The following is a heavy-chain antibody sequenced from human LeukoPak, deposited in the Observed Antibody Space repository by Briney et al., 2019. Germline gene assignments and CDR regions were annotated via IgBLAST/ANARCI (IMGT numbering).Heavy chain of an antibody. CDR1: GFTFSSYA. D-gene: IGHD5-24*01. J-gene: IGHJ4*02. CDR3: VKEGSHSDGGHSPTFDS. V-gene: IGHV3-23*01. Sequence: PGGSLRLSCAASGFTFSSYAMSWVRQAPGKGLEWVSAISVGGLYTYYADSVRGRFTISRDNSKSALYLQMNSLRSEDTAMYHCVKEGSHSDGGHSPTFDSWGLGTLVTVSS. CDR2: ISVGGLYT.